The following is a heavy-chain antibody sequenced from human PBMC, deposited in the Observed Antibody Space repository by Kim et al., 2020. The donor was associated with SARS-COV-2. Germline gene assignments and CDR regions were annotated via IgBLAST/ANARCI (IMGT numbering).Heavy chain of an antibody. CDR3: ARMIVGTSRYFDY. V-gene: IGHV4-4*09. Sequence: YTPSLKSRITISADTSKNQFSLKLRSVTAADTAVYYCARMIVGTSRYFDYWGQGALVTVSS. J-gene: IGHJ4*02. D-gene: IGHD1-1*01.